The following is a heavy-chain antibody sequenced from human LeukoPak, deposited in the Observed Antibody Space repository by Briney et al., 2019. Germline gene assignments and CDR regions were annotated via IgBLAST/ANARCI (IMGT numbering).Heavy chain of an antibody. Sequence: PGGSLRLSCAASGFTFSSYAMSWVRQAPGKGLEWVSAISGSGGSTYYADSVKGRFTISRDNSKNTLYLQMNSLRAEDTAVYYCAKDYDILTGPEGGAKFDYWGQGTLVTVSS. J-gene: IGHJ4*02. D-gene: IGHD3-9*01. V-gene: IGHV3-23*01. CDR2: ISGSGGST. CDR1: GFTFSSYA. CDR3: AKDYDILTGPEGGAKFDY.